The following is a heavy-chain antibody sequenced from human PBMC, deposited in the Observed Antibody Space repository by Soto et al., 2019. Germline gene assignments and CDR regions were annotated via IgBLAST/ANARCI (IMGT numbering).Heavy chain of an antibody. V-gene: IGHV3-23*01. CDR2: IGDSGHTT. CDR3: ARDLSDCGGDCHDAFDI. Sequence: GSLRLSCTPSGFTFSGYAMSWIRMAQRPGLEWVSAIGDSGHTTCYADSVKGRFTISRDNAKNSLYLQMNSLRDEDTAVYYCARDLSDCGGDCHDAFDIWGQGTMVTVSS. J-gene: IGHJ3*02. CDR1: GFTFSGYA. D-gene: IGHD2-21*02.